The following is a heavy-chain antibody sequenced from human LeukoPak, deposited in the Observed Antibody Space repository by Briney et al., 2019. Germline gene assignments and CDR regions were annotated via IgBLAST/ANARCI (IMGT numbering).Heavy chain of an antibody. J-gene: IGHJ3*02. V-gene: IGHV3-21*01. CDR1: GFTFSSYS. CDR3: ARCRKVRFLEWSTQDAFDI. CDR2: ISSSSSYI. Sequence: PGGSLRLSCAASGFTFSSYSMNWVRQAPGKGLEWVSSISSSSSYIYYADSVKGRFTISRDNAKNSLYLQMNSLRAEDTAVYYCARCRKVRFLEWSTQDAFDIWGQGTMVTVPS. D-gene: IGHD3-3*01.